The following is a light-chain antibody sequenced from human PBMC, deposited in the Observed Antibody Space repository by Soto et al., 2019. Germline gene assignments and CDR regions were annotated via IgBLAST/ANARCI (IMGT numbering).Light chain of an antibody. Sequence: EIVLTQSPATLSLSPGERATLSCRASQSVSSSYVAWYQQKRGQAPRLLIYDASNRATGIPARFSGSGSGTDFTLTISSLEPEDFAVYYCQQRSNWPPLISFGQGTRLEIK. CDR1: QSVSSSY. CDR2: DAS. V-gene: IGKV3D-20*02. J-gene: IGKJ5*01. CDR3: QQRSNWPPLIS.